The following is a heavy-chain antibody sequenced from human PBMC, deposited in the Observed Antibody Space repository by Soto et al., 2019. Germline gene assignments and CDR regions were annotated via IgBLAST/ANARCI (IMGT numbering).Heavy chain of an antibody. Sequence: PGGSLRLSCEGSGFTFSGFDMHWVRPPRGKGLEWVSTIGTAGDTYYAGSLKGRFTISIDNAKKSLFLQMNSLRAGGTAVYFCARGQEVGAHFFDSWGQGIKVTVSS. J-gene: IGHJ4*02. CDR1: GFTFSGFD. CDR3: ARGQEVGAHFFDS. D-gene: IGHD2-15*01. V-gene: IGHV3-13*01. CDR2: IGTAGDT.